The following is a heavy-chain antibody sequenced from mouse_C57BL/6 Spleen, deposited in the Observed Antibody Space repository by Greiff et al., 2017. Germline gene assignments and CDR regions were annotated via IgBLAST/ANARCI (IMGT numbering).Heavy chain of an antibody. CDR3: ARPYYGSSYGYFGV. CDR1: GYTFTSYT. D-gene: IGHD1-1*01. CDR2: INPSSGYT. Sequence: QVQLQQSGAELARPGASVKMSCKASGYTFTSYTMHWVKQRPGQGLEWIGYINPSSGYTKYNQKFKDKATLTADKSSSTAYMQLSSLTSEDSAVYYCARPYYGSSYGYFGVWGTGTTVTVAS. V-gene: IGHV1-4*01. J-gene: IGHJ1*03.